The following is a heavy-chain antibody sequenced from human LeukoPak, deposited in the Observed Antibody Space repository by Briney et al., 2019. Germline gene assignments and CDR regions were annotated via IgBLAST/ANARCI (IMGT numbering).Heavy chain of an antibody. V-gene: IGHV3-74*01. CDR1: GFTFSSYW. Sequence: GGSLRLSCAASGFTFSSYWMHWVRQAPGKGLVWVSRINSDGSSTSYADSVKGRFTISRDNSKNTLYLQMNSLRADDTAVFYCAKGGPTHYFDYWGQGTLVTVSS. CDR2: INSDGSST. CDR3: AKGGPTHYFDY. D-gene: IGHD2-15*01. J-gene: IGHJ4*02.